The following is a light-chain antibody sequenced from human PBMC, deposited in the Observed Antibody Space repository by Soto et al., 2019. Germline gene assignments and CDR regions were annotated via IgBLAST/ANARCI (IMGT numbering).Light chain of an antibody. J-gene: IGKJ2*01. V-gene: IGKV3-20*01. CDR1: QSVSSNF. Sequence: EIVLTQSPGTLSLSPGERATLSCMASQSVSSNFLAWYQQKPGQAPRPLILGASTRATGIPDRFSGSGSGTNFTLTISRLEPGDFAVYYCQQYHNAPYTFGKGTKVDIK. CDR2: GAS. CDR3: QQYHNAPYT.